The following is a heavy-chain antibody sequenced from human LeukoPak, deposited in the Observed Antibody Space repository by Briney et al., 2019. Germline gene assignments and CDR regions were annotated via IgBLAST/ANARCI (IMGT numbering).Heavy chain of an antibody. V-gene: IGHV3-11*01. CDR3: AREKVAGAFDH. CDR1: GFTFTEYY. CDR2: ISSTADIV. J-gene: IGHJ4*02. Sequence: TGGSLRLSCAASGFTFTEYYMSWIRQAPGKGLEWLADISSTADIVAYGDSVRGRFTTSRDYAEDSLYLQMNSLRVEDTAVYYCAREKVAGAFDHWSQGTLVTVSS. D-gene: IGHD6-19*01.